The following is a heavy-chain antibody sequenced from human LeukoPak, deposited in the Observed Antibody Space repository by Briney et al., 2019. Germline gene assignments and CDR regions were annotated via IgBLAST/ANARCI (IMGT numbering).Heavy chain of an antibody. CDR3: AKVPPRLYYRRNYHYYYYMEV. CDR1: GGSFSGYY. CDR2: INHSGST. D-gene: IGHD1-26*01. Sequence: SETLSLTCAVYGGSFSGYYWSWIRQPPGKGLEWIGEINHSGSTNYNPSLKSRVTISVDTSKNQFSLKLSSVTAADTAVYYCAKVPPRLYYRRNYHYYYYMEVWGKGTTVTVSS. V-gene: IGHV4-34*01. J-gene: IGHJ6*03.